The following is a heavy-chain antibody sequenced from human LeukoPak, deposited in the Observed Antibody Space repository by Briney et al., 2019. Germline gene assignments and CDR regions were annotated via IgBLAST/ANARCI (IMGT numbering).Heavy chain of an antibody. V-gene: IGHV4-30-4*01. J-gene: IGHJ4*02. CDR2: IYYSGST. Sequence: SQTLSLTCTVSGGSISSGDYYWSWIRQPPGKGLEWIGYIYYSGSTYYNPSLKSRVTISVDTSKNQFSLKLSSVTAADTAVYYCAREDAATVAPFDYWGQGTLVTVSS. CDR1: GGSISSGDYY. CDR3: AREDAATVAPFDY. D-gene: IGHD4-23*01.